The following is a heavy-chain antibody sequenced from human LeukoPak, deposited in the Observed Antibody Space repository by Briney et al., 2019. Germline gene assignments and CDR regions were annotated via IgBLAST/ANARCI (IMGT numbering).Heavy chain of an antibody. Sequence: GGSLRLSCAASGFTFSSYSMNWVRQAPGKGLEWLSYISSSSTTIYYADSVQGRFTISRDNAKNSLYLQMNSLRAEDTAVYYCARESSVVRGVITDFDYWGQGTLVTVSS. D-gene: IGHD3-10*01. CDR3: ARESSVVRGVITDFDY. J-gene: IGHJ4*02. CDR2: ISSSSTTI. V-gene: IGHV3-48*01. CDR1: GFTFSSYS.